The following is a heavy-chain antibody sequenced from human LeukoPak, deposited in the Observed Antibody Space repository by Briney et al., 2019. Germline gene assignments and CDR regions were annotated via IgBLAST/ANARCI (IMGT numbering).Heavy chain of an antibody. CDR1: GFIFSNYD. Sequence: PGGSLRLSCAASGFIFSNYDMHWVRQTPGKGLEWVAIISYDSGEKHYADSVKGRFTISRDESKNTVYLQMKSLRPEDTAVYFCAKDSTVAGTSQYFDFWGQGTLVTVSS. V-gene: IGHV3-30*18. CDR2: ISYDSGEK. D-gene: IGHD6-19*01. CDR3: AKDSTVAGTSQYFDF. J-gene: IGHJ4*02.